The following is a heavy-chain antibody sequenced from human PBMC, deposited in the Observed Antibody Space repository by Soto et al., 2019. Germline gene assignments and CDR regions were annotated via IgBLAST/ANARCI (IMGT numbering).Heavy chain of an antibody. J-gene: IGHJ5*02. CDR2: INPNSGGT. CDR1: GYTFTGYY. Sequence: ASVKVSCKASGYTFTGYYMHWVRQAPGQGLEWMGWINPNSGGTNYAQKFQGRVTMTRDTSISTAYMELSRLRSDDTAVYYCARARSYSNYNWFDPWGQGTLVTVSS. CDR3: ARARSYSNYNWFDP. V-gene: IGHV1-2*02. D-gene: IGHD4-4*01.